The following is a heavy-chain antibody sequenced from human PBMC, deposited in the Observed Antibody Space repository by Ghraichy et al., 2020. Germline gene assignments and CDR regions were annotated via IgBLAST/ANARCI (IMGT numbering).Heavy chain of an antibody. V-gene: IGHV3-74*01. CDR3: ARESYFLGDSGGFYPDYFDY. CDR2: INSDGSTT. CDR1: GFTFSSYW. D-gene: IGHD3-22*01. Sequence: GGSLRLSCAASGFTFSSYWMHWVRQAPGMGLVWVSRINSDGSTTSYADSVKGRFTISRDNAKNTLYLQMNSLRVEDTAVYYCARESYFLGDSGGFYPDYFDYWGQGTLVTVS. J-gene: IGHJ4*02.